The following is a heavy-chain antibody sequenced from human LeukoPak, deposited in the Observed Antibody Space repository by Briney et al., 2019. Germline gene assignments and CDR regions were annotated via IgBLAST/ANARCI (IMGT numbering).Heavy chain of an antibody. CDR3: ARGAAFCSGGSCRLYNWFDP. Sequence: SDTLLITCAIDGGSFGGYYWSWIRQPPGKGMEWIGEINHSGSTNYNPSLKSRVTISVDTSKNQFSLKLSSVTAADTAVYYCARGAAFCSGGSCRLYNWFDPWGQGTLVTVSS. CDR1: GGSFGGYY. J-gene: IGHJ5*02. CDR2: INHSGST. D-gene: IGHD2-15*01. V-gene: IGHV4-34*01.